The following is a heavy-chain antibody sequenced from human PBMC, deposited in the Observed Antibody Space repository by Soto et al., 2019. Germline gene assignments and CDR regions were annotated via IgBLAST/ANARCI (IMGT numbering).Heavy chain of an antibody. Sequence: EVQLLESGGGLVQPGGSLRLSCAASGFTFSSYAMSWVRQAPGKGLEWVSAISGSGGSTYYADSVKGRFTISRDNSKYTLYLQMNSLRAEDTAVYYCAKDFLVVAATGYYYYYGMDVWGQGTTVTVSS. CDR2: ISGSGGST. CDR3: AKDFLVVAATGYYYYYGMDV. V-gene: IGHV3-23*01. J-gene: IGHJ6*02. CDR1: GFTFSSYA. D-gene: IGHD2-15*01.